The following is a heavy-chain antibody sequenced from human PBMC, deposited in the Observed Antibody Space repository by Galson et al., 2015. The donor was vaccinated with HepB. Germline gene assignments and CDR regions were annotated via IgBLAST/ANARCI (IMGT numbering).Heavy chain of an antibody. Sequence: SVKVSCKASGYTFTSYAMNWVRQAPGQGLEWMGWINTNTGNPTYAQGFTGRFVFSLDTSVSTAYLQISSLKAEDTAVYYCARAFQDGGSYYYYYMDVWGKGTTVTVSS. J-gene: IGHJ6*03. CDR3: ARAFQDGGSYYYYYMDV. CDR1: GYTFTSYA. D-gene: IGHD2-15*01. CDR2: INTNTGNP. V-gene: IGHV7-4-1*02.